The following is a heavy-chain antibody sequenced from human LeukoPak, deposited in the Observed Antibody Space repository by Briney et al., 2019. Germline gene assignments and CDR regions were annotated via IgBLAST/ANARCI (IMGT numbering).Heavy chain of an antibody. V-gene: IGHV4-34*01. J-gene: IGHJ4*02. CDR3: ARQNYGSAPLRY. CDR1: GGSISSYY. CDR2: INHSGST. D-gene: IGHD3-10*01. Sequence: IPSEALSLTCTVPGGSISSYYWSWIRQSPGKGLEWIGEINHSGSTNYNPSLMSRVTISVDTSKNQFSLKLSSVTAADTAVYFCARQNYGSAPLRYWGQETLVTVSS.